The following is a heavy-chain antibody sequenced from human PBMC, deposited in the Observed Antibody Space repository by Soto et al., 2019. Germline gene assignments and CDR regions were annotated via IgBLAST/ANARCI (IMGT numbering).Heavy chain of an antibody. Sequence: SETLSLTCTVSGGYITYSYWSWIRRPPGKGLEWIAYIYDTGISGYTPSTSYNPSLKSRVTMSVDTSKSQFSLKLTSVTAADTAVYYCARGEDAFFYYGLDVWGQGITVTVS. J-gene: IGHJ6*02. CDR3: ARGEDAFFYYGLDV. V-gene: IGHV4-59*01. CDR2: IYDTGISGYTPST. CDR1: GGYITYSY.